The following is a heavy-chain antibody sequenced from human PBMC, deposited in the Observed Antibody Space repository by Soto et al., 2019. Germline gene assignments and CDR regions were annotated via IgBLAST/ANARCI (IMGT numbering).Heavy chain of an antibody. Sequence: EVQLLESGGGLVQPGGSLRLSCAASGFTFSSHGMTWVRQAPGKGLEWVSAISRSGGSTYYADSVKGRFTITRDNSKNTLYLQMNSLRAEDTAVYYWAKDISSNCDWGQGTLVTVSS. V-gene: IGHV3-23*01. D-gene: IGHD4-4*01. CDR1: GFTFSSHG. CDR3: AKDISSNCD. J-gene: IGHJ4*02. CDR2: ISRSGGST.